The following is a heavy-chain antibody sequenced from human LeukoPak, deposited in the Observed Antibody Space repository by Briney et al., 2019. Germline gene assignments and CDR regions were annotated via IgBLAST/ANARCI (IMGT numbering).Heavy chain of an antibody. J-gene: IGHJ6*03. CDR3: AKGLRTGVGPYMGYHYYMDV. V-gene: IGHV3-23*01. D-gene: IGHD3-16*01. CDR2: INDNGAGT. CDR1: GFTFSSYA. Sequence: GGSLSLSCAASGFTFSSYAMSWVRQAPGKGLKWVSIINDNGAGTYYADSEKGRSTISRDNSYNTVSLQMNSLRDEDTGVYYCAKGLRTGVGPYMGYHYYMDVWGKGATVTVSS.